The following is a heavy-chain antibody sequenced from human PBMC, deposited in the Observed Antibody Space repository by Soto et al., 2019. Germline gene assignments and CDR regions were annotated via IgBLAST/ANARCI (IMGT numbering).Heavy chain of an antibody. CDR3: SRPGLPTGGSWYGGVSYFDP. D-gene: IGHD6-13*01. J-gene: IGHJ5*02. CDR1: GDSIKGGGYF. V-gene: IGHV4-39*01. Sequence: QLQLQESGPGLVKPSETLSLTCSVSGDSIKGGGYFWGWVRQPPGKGLEWIGSIYYTGNTYYSPSLMIRVAMTVDTSNNELSLRLTSLTAVDTAVYFCSRPGLPTGGSWYGGVSYFDPWGQGILVTVSS. CDR2: IYYTGNT.